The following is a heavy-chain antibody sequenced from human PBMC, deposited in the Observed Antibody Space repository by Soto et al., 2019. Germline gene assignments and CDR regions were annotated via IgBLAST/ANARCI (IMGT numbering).Heavy chain of an antibody. D-gene: IGHD3-16*01. CDR1: GDVFRSYG. CDR2: IIPISGTT. CDR3: ARSPPWGSALGGWFDP. V-gene: IGHV1-69*05. Sequence: GASVKVSCKASGDVFRSYGINWVRQAPGQGLEWMGGIIPISGTTNYAQKFQDRVTMIIDTSTSTVYMELSSLRSEDTAMYYCARSPPWGSALGGWFDPWGQGTLVTVSS. J-gene: IGHJ5*02.